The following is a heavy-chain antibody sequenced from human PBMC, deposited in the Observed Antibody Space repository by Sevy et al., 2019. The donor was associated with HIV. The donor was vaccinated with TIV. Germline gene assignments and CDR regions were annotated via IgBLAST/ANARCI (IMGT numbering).Heavy chain of an antibody. CDR2: IIASSNT. CDR3: ARAVEDYSDSSGWDWYFDL. Sequence: GGSLRLSCAVSGSTVSSNYMGWVRQAPGKGLQWVSGIIASSNTHLADSVKGRFSISRDNSKNTLSLQMNSLSAEDTAVYYCARAVEDYSDSSGWDWYFDLWGRGTLVTVSS. V-gene: IGHV3-66*01. J-gene: IGHJ2*01. D-gene: IGHD3-22*01. CDR1: GSTVSSNY.